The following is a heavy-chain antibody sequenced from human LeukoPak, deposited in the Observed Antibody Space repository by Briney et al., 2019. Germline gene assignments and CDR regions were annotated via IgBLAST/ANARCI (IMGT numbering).Heavy chain of an antibody. CDR1: GGSISSSNW. J-gene: IGHJ4*02. CDR3: TRGAGRLIDY. Sequence: SETLSLTCAVSGGSISSSNWWSWVRQPPGKGLEWIGEIYHSGSTNYNPSLKSRVTISADTSKNQFSLKLNSLTTADTAVYYCTRGAGRLIDYWGQGILVTVSS. V-gene: IGHV4-4*02. CDR2: IYHSGST. D-gene: IGHD3-16*01.